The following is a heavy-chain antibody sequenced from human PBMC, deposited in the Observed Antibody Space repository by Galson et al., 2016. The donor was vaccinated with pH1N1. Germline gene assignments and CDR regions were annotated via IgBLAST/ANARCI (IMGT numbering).Heavy chain of an antibody. J-gene: IGHJ6*03. Sequence: SLRLPCAGSGFTFSSYAMNWVRQAPGKGLEWISYIKSSGTNIYYADSVKGRFTFSRDNAKNSLYLQMNSLRAEDTAIYYCARSAGTDYFYMDVWGIGTTVTVSS. D-gene: IGHD6-13*01. CDR2: IKSSGTNI. V-gene: IGHV3-48*03. CDR3: ARSAGTDYFYMDV. CDR1: GFTFSSYA.